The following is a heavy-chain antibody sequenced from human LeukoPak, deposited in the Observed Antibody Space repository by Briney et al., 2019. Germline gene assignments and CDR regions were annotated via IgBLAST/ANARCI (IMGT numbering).Heavy chain of an antibody. D-gene: IGHD6-6*01. Sequence: SETLSLTCTISGGSISSYYWSWIRQPPGEGLEWIGYIYYSGSTNYNPSLKSRVTISVDTSKNQFSLKLSSVTAADTAVYYCAKERSSWAFDIWGQGTMLTVSS. CDR3: AKERSSWAFDI. V-gene: IGHV4-59*01. CDR2: IYYSGST. J-gene: IGHJ3*02. CDR1: GGSISSYY.